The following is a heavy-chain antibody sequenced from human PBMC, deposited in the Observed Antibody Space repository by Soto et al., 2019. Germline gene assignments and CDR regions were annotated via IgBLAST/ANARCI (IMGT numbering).Heavy chain of an antibody. Sequence: SETLSLTCTVSGGSINYSYWTWIRQPPGKGLEWIGYISYTGSANYNASLKSRLTISVDTSKNQSSLKLSSVTAADTALYYCARVNYGDYYYGMDVWGQGTTVTVSS. V-gene: IGHV4-59*01. CDR1: GGSINYSY. CDR3: ARVNYGDYYYGMDV. J-gene: IGHJ6*02. D-gene: IGHD4-17*01. CDR2: ISYTGSA.